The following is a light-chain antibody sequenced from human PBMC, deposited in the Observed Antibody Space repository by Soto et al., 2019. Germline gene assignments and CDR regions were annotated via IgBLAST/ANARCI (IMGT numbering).Light chain of an antibody. CDR2: TAS. V-gene: IGKV1D-16*01. CDR3: QHYNSYSEA. J-gene: IGKJ1*01. CDR1: QDINKW. Sequence: DIQMTQSPSSVSASVGDTVTITCRASQDINKWLAWYQQKPGLAPNLVIYTASRLHGGGPSRFSGSASGTNFTLTISSLQPEDVGTYYCQHYNSYSEAFGQGTKVELK.